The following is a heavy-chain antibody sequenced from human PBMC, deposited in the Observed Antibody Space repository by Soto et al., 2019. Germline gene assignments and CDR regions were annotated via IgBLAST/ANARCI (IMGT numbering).Heavy chain of an antibody. CDR2: IYGNHDE. CDR3: VHKTTALSVDY. Sequence: QITLKESGPTLVKPTQTLTLTCTFSGFSLTTSEVVVGWVRQPPGKAPEWLTFIYGNHDERYSPSLRTRLTITKDSSKSQVVLTMTNMDPVDTATYYCVHKTTALSVDYWGQGTLVTVSS. J-gene: IGHJ4*02. D-gene: IGHD1-7*01. CDR1: GFSLTTSEVV. V-gene: IGHV2-5*01.